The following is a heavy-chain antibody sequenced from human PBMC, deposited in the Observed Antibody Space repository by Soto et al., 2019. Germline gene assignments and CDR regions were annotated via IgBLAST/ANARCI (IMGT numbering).Heavy chain of an antibody. V-gene: IGHV3-23*01. Sequence: GGSLRLSCAASAFTFSSYVMSWVRQAPGKGLEWVSAISNSGGNTYYADSVKGRFTISRDNSKNTLYLQMNSLRVEDTAVYYWASRYCSSTSCGPGLFDSWGQGTLVTVSS. CDR2: ISNSGGNT. D-gene: IGHD2-2*01. CDR1: AFTFSSYV. CDR3: ASRYCSSTSCGPGLFDS. J-gene: IGHJ4*02.